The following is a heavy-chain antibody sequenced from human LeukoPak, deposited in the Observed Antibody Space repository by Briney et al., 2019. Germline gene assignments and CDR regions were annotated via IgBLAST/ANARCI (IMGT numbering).Heavy chain of an antibody. D-gene: IGHD5-12*01. J-gene: IGHJ6*03. CDR2: ISGSGGST. CDR1: GFTFSSYG. Sequence: GGSLRLSCAASGFTFSSYGMSWVRQAPGKGLEWVSAISGSGGSTYYADSVKGRFTISRDNSKNTLYLQMNSLRAEDTALYYCARGGSYDSGGGYYYMDVWGKGTTVTVSS. V-gene: IGHV3-23*01. CDR3: ARGGSYDSGGGYYYMDV.